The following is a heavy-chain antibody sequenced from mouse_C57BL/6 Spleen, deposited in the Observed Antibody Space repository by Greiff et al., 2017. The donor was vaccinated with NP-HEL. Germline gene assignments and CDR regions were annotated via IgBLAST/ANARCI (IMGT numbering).Heavy chain of an antibody. D-gene: IGHD2-10*02. CDR1: GYTFTDYY. CDR2: INPNNGGT. V-gene: IGHV1-26*01. Sequence: EVQLQQSGPELVKPGASVKISCKASGYTFTDYYMNWVKQSHGKSLEWIGDINPNNGGTSYNQKFKGKATLTVDKSSSTAYMELRSLTSEDSAVYYCVYGNPFAYWGQGTLVTVSA. J-gene: IGHJ3*01. CDR3: VYGNPFAY.